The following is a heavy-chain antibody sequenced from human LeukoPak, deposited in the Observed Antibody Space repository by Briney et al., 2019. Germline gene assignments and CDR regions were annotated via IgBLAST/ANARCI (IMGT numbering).Heavy chain of an antibody. CDR3: AKVPGYYYDSSGYNWYFDL. Sequence: PGGSLRLSCAASGFTFSSYAMSWVRQAPGKGLELDSAISGSGGSTYYADSVKGRFTISRDNSKNTLYLQMNSLRAEDTAVYYCAKVPGYYYDSSGYNWYFDLWGRGTLVTVSS. CDR2: ISGSGGST. V-gene: IGHV3-23*01. J-gene: IGHJ2*01. CDR1: GFTFSSYA. D-gene: IGHD3-22*01.